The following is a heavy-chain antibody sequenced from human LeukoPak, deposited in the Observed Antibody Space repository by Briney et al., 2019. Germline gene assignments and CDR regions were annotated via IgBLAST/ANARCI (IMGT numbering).Heavy chain of an antibody. J-gene: IGHJ6*03. D-gene: IGHD3-10*01. CDR1: GFTFSSYA. CDR3: AVSFYYYYMDV. Sequence: GGSLRLSCAASGFTFSSYAMSWVRQAPRKGLEWVSAVSGSAGSTYYADSVKGRFTISRDNSKNTLYLQMNSLRAEDTAVYYCAVSFYYYYMDVWGKGTTVTVSS. V-gene: IGHV3-23*01. CDR2: VSGSAGST.